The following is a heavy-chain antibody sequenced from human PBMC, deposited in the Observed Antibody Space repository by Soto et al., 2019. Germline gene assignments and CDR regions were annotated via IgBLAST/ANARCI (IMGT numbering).Heavy chain of an antibody. D-gene: IGHD3-10*01. V-gene: IGHV1-2*04. Sequence: VQLVQSGAEVKKPGASVKVSCKASGYTFTDYYMHWVRQAPGQGGAWMGWINPNSGGTNYAQKFQGWVTMTRDTYVSTAYVELSRLTSDDRAVYYCARALSIASVYYYGVGVWGQGATVTVSS. J-gene: IGHJ6*02. CDR1: GYTFTDYY. CDR2: INPNSGGT. CDR3: ARALSIASVYYYGVGV.